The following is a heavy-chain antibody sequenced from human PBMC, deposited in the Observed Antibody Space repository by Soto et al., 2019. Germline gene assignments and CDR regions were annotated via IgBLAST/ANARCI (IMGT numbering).Heavy chain of an antibody. D-gene: IGHD6-13*01. V-gene: IGHV3-23*01. Sequence: GGSLRLSCVVSGFIPSSYAMSWVRQAPEKGLEWVSGISGSGGATSYADSVKGRFTISRDNSKNTLYLQMNSLSAEDTAIYYCAKDAIMVSSSFNYFDFWGQGALVTVSS. CDR1: GFIPSSYA. J-gene: IGHJ4*02. CDR3: AKDAIMVSSSFNYFDF. CDR2: ISGSGGAT.